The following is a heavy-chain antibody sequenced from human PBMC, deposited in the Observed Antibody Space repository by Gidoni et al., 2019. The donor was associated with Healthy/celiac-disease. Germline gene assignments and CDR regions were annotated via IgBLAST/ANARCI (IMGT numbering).Heavy chain of an antibody. CDR2: ISSSSSYI. D-gene: IGHD1-26*01. CDR1: GFTFSSYS. J-gene: IGHJ3*02. V-gene: IGHV3-21*01. CDR3: ARDSAFIVGAPSDDAFDI. Sequence: EVQLVESGGGLVKPGGSLRLSCAASGFTFSSYSMNWVRQAPGKGLEWVSSISSSSSYIYYADSVKGRFTISRDNAKNSLYLQMNSLRAEDTAVYYCARDSAFIVGAPSDDAFDIWGQGTMVTVSS.